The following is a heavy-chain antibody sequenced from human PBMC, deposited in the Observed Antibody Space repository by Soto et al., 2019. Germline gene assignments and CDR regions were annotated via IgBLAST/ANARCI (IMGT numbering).Heavy chain of an antibody. D-gene: IGHD2-2*01. Sequence: QVQLVESGGGVVQPGRSLRLSCAASGFTFSSYAMHWVRQAPGKGLEWGAVISYDGSNKYYADSVKGRFTISRDNSKNTLYLQMNSLRAEDTAVYYCARARWYCSSTSCSGRPYNWFDPWGQGTLVTVSS. V-gene: IGHV3-30-3*01. CDR2: ISYDGSNK. J-gene: IGHJ5*02. CDR1: GFTFSSYA. CDR3: ARARWYCSSTSCSGRPYNWFDP.